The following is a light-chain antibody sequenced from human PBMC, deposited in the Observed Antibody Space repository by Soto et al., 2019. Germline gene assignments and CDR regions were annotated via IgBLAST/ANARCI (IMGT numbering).Light chain of an antibody. CDR2: KAS. Sequence: DSQMTQSPSARAASVGDRVTITCRASQSISVWLAWYQQKAGKAPNLLIYKASRLESGVPSRFSGSGSETEFTLTISGLQPGDSATYYCQQYNSYSPTFGQGTKVDIK. CDR3: QQYNSYSPT. J-gene: IGKJ1*01. V-gene: IGKV1-5*03. CDR1: QSISVW.